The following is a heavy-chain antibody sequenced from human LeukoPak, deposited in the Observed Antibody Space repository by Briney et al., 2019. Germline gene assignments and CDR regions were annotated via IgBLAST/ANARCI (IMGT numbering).Heavy chain of an antibody. V-gene: IGHV1-8*01. Sequence: ASVKVSCKASGYTFTSYDINWVRQATGQGLEWMGWMNPNSGSTGYAQKFQGRVTMTRNTSISTAYMELSSLRSEGTAVYYCARFGGSYGVFDYWGQGTLVTVSS. CDR2: MNPNSGST. J-gene: IGHJ4*02. CDR3: ARFGGSYGVFDY. D-gene: IGHD1-26*01. CDR1: GYTFTSYD.